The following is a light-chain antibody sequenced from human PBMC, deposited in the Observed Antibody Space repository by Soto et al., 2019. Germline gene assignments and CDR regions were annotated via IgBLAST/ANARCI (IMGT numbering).Light chain of an antibody. V-gene: IGKV3-20*01. CDR3: QQYGSPWT. J-gene: IGKJ1*01. Sequence: EIVLTQSPGTLSLSPGERVTLSCRDSQSVSSSYLAWYQQKPGQAPRLLIYGASSRATGIPDRFSGSGSGTNFTLTISRLEPEDFAVYYCQQYGSPWTFGQGTKV. CDR2: GAS. CDR1: QSVSSSY.